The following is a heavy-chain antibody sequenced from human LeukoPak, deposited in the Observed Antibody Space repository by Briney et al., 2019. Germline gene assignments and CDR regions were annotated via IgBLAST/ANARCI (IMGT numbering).Heavy chain of an antibody. V-gene: IGHV3-33*01. Sequence: GRSLRLSCAASGFTFGSYGMHWVRQAPGKGLEWVAVIWYDGSNKYYADSVKGRFTISRDNSKNTLYLQMNSLRAEDTAVYYCARDQRLTMVRGVIGYWGQGTLVTVSS. CDR2: IWYDGSNK. CDR3: ARDQRLTMVRGVIGY. CDR1: GFTFGSYG. D-gene: IGHD3-10*01. J-gene: IGHJ4*02.